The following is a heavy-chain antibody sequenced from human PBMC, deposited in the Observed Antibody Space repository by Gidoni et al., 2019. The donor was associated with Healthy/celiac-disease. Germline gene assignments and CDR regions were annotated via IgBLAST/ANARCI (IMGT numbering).Heavy chain of an antibody. D-gene: IGHD3-22*01. J-gene: IGHJ4*02. CDR1: GFTFSSDS. CDR2: ISSSSSYI. CDR3: AREREYYYDSSGYYQGYFDY. Sequence: EVQLVESGGGLVKPGGSLRLSCAASGFTFSSDSMNWVRQAPGKGLAWVSSISSSSSYIFYADSVKGRFTISRDNAKNSLYLQMNSLRAEDTAVYYCAREREYYYDSSGYYQGYFDYWGQGTLVTVSS. V-gene: IGHV3-21*01.